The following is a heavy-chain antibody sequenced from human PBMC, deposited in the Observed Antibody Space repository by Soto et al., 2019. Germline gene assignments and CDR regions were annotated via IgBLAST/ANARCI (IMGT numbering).Heavy chain of an antibody. CDR2: ISAYNGNT. J-gene: IGHJ5*02. Sequence: GASVKVSCKASGYTFTSYGISWVRQAPGQGLEWMGWISAYNGNTNYAQKLQGRVTMTTDTSTSTAYMELRSLRSDDTAVYYCARVQSSGWYDQNWFDPWGQGTLVTVSS. D-gene: IGHD6-19*01. CDR3: ARVQSSGWYDQNWFDP. V-gene: IGHV1-18*01. CDR1: GYTFTSYG.